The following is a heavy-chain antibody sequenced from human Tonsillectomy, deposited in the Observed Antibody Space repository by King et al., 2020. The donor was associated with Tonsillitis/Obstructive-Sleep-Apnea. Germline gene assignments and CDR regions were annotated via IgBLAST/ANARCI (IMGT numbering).Heavy chain of an antibody. CDR3: ASQFRGYCSGGSCYSPYYFDY. CDR1: GGSISSYY. CDR2: IYYSGST. D-gene: IGHD2-15*01. V-gene: IGHV4-59*08. Sequence: QLQESGPGLVKPSETLSLTCTVSGGSISSYYWSWIRQPPGKGLEWIGYIYYSGSTNYNPSLKRRVTISVDTSKNQFSLKLSSVTAADTAVYYCASQFRGYCSGGSCYSPYYFDYWGQGTLVTVSS. J-gene: IGHJ4*02.